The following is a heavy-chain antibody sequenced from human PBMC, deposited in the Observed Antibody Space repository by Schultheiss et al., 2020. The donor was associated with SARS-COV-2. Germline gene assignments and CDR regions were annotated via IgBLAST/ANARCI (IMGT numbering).Heavy chain of an antibody. CDR3: ARRLNWNYAYFDY. J-gene: IGHJ4*02. Sequence: SETLSLTCTVSGGSVSSGSYYWSWIRQPPGKGLEWIGYIYYSGSTNYNPSLKSRVTISVDTSKNQFSLKLSSVTAADTAVYYCARRLNWNYAYFDYWGQGTLVTVSS. V-gene: IGHV4-61*01. CDR2: IYYSGST. CDR1: GGSVSSGSYY. D-gene: IGHD1-7*01.